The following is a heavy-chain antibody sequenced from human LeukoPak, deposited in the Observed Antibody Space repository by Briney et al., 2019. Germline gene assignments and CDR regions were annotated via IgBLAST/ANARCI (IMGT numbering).Heavy chain of an antibody. J-gene: IGHJ4*02. CDR1: GFTFDEYA. V-gene: IGHV3-43D*03. D-gene: IGHD3-3*01. CDR3: AKGNFGVVDY. CDR2: ISWDGGST. Sequence: PGGSLTLPCAASGFTFDEYAMHWIRHAPGKGLEWVSLISWDGGSTYYADSVKGLFTISRDNSKNSLYLQMNSLRAEDTAFYYCAKGNFGVVDYWGQGTLVTVSS.